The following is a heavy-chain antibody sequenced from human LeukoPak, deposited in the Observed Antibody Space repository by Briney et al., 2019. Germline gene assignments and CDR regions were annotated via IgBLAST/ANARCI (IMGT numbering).Heavy chain of an antibody. V-gene: IGHV4-39*07. J-gene: IGHJ3*02. CDR3: ARVLDRWELLVGAFDI. D-gene: IGHD1-26*01. CDR1: GGSISSSSYY. CDR2: IYYSGST. Sequence: SETLSLTCTVSGGSISSSSYYWGWIRQPPGKGLEWIGSIYYSGSTYYNPSLKSRVTISVDTSKNQFSLKLSSVTAADTAVYYCARVLDRWELLVGAFDIWGQGTMVTVSS.